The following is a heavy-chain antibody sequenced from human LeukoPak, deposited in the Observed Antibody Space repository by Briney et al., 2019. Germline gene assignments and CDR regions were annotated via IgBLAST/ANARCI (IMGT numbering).Heavy chain of an antibody. V-gene: IGHV3-21*01. CDR1: GFTFSSYS. Sequence: GGSLRLSCAASGFTFSSYSMNWVRQAPGKGLEWVSSISSSSSYIYYADSVKGRFTISRDNAKNSLYLQMNSLRAEDTAVYYCARGNLAGAPNWFDPWGQGTLVTVSS. CDR2: ISSSSSYI. D-gene: IGHD6-19*01. J-gene: IGHJ5*02. CDR3: ARGNLAGAPNWFDP.